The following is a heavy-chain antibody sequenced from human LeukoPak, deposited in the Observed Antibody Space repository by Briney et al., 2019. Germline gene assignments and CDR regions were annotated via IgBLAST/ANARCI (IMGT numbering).Heavy chain of an antibody. CDR1: GFTFSSYS. CDR2: ISSSSSTI. Sequence: TGGSLRLSCAASGFTFSSYSMKWVRQVPGKGLEWVSYISSSSSTIYYADSVKGRFTISRDNAKNSLYLQMNRLRDEDTAVYYCAREPLLWFGENTPYYYYGMDVWGQGTTVTVSS. CDR3: AREPLLWFGENTPYYYYGMDV. V-gene: IGHV3-48*02. D-gene: IGHD3-10*01. J-gene: IGHJ6*02.